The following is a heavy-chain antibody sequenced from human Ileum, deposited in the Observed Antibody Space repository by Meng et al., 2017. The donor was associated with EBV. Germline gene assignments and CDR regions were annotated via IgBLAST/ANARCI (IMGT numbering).Heavy chain of an antibody. CDR2: IYPGGNT. Sequence: EVQLGELGGVLIHPGGSLRLSCAASGFSVGTNYMTWVRQAPGKGLEWVSVIYPGGNTYNADSVKGRFTISRDNSKNTLYLQMNSLRVEDTAVYYCARDENGRFDPWGQGTLVTVSS. J-gene: IGHJ5*02. CDR3: ARDENGRFDP. V-gene: IGHV3-66*03. CDR1: GFSVGTNY. D-gene: IGHD1-14*01.